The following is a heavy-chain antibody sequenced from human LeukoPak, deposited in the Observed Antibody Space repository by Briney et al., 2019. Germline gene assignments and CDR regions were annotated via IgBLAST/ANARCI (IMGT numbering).Heavy chain of an antibody. D-gene: IGHD2-2*01. CDR2: INHSGST. CDR1: GGSFSGYY. V-gene: IGHV4-34*01. CDR3: ARGRREGYCSSTSCFAAVADY. J-gene: IGHJ4*02. Sequence: SETLSLTCAVYGGSFSGYYWSWIRQPPGKGLEWIGEINHSGSTNYNPSLKSRVTISVDTSKNQFSLRLSSVTAADTAVYYCARGRREGYCSSTSCFAAVADYWGQGTLVTVSS.